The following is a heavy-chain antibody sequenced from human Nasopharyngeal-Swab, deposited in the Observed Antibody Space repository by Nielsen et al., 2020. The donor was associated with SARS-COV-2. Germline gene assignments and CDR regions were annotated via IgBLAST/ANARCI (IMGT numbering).Heavy chain of an antibody. CDR3: AFRWWRSSRYGDY. J-gene: IGHJ4*02. V-gene: IGHV1-24*01. CDR1: GYTLTELS. D-gene: IGHD6-13*01. Sequence: AVKVFCKVSGYTLTELSMHWVRQAPGKGLEWMGGFDPEDGETIYAQKFQGRVTMTEDTSTDTAYMELSSLRSEDTAVYYCAFRWWRSSRYGDYWGQGTLVTVSS. CDR2: FDPEDGET.